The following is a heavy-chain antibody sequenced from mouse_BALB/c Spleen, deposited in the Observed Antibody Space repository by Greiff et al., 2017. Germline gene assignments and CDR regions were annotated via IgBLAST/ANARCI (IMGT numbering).Heavy chain of an antibody. V-gene: IGHV5-17*02. D-gene: IGHD1-1*01. CDR3: ARSGGYYPDYYAMDY. J-gene: IGHJ4*01. CDR1: GFTFSSFG. Sequence: EVQLVESGGGLVQPGGSRKLSCAASGFTFSSFGMHWVRQAPEKGLEWVAYISSGSSTIYYADTVKGRFTISRDNPKNTLFLQMTSLRSEDTAMYYCARSGGYYPDYYAMDYWGQGTSVTVSS. CDR2: ISSGSSTI.